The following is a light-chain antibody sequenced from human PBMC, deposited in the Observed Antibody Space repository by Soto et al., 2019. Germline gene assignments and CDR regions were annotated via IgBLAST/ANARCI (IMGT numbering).Light chain of an antibody. V-gene: IGLV3-21*02. CDR3: QVWHSGVDWV. CDR2: DDN. Sequence: SYELTQPPSVSVAPRQTARNTRGGINIGSKSVHRYQQKPGQAPVLVVYDDNDRPSGIPERFSGSDFGNTATLTISRVEAGDEADYYCQVWHSGVDWVFGGRTKLTVL. J-gene: IGLJ2*01. CDR1: NIGSKS.